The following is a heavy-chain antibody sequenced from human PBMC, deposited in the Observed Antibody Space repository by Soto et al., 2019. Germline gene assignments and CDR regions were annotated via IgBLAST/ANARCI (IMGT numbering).Heavy chain of an antibody. J-gene: IGHJ4*02. D-gene: IGHD5-18*01. CDR3: ARGRWIQLWLLNDY. V-gene: IGHV1-8*01. Sequence: KGCGEATGYTFTSDASNWVRQATVQGLEWMGWINPNSGNTGYAQKFQGRVTMTWNTSISTAYMELSSLRSEDTAVYYCARGRWIQLWLLNDYWGQGTLVTVSS. CDR1: GYTFTSDA. CDR2: INPNSGNT.